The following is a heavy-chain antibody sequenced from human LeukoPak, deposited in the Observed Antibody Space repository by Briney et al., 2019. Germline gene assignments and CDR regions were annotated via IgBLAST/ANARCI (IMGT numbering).Heavy chain of an antibody. J-gene: IGHJ6*02. CDR2: IIPIFGTA. CDR1: GGSFSSYA. D-gene: IGHD2-15*01. V-gene: IGHV1-69*01. Sequence: SVKVSCKASGGSFSSYAISWGRQAPGRWLELMGGIIPIFGTANYAQKFQGRVTITADESTSTAYMELSSLRSEDTAVYYCARDGYCSGGSCYSNYYGMDVWGQGTTVTVSS. CDR3: ARDGYCSGGSCYSNYYGMDV.